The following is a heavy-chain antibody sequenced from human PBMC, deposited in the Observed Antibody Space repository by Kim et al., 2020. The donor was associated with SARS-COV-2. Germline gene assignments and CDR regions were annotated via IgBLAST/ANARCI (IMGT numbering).Heavy chain of an antibody. CDR3: ARICITIFGVVINFDY. Sequence: ASVKVSCKASGYTFTSHGISWVRQAPGQGLEWMGWISAYNGNTNYAQKLQGRVTMTTDTSTSTAYMELRSLRSDDTAVYYCARICITIFGVVINFDYWGQGALVTVSS. J-gene: IGHJ4*02. CDR2: ISAYNGNT. CDR1: GYTFTSHG. D-gene: IGHD3-3*01. V-gene: IGHV1-18*01.